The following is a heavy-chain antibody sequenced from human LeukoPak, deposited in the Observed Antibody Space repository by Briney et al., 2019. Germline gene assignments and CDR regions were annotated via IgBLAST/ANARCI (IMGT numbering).Heavy chain of an antibody. Sequence: SQTLSLTCTVSGGSISSGGYYWSWIRQHPGKGLEWIGCIYYSGSTYYNPSLKSRVTISVDTSKNQFSLKLSSVTAADTAVYYCARDYYDSSALGYWGQGTLVTVSS. CDR2: IYYSGST. CDR3: ARDYYDSSALGY. J-gene: IGHJ4*02. V-gene: IGHV4-31*03. D-gene: IGHD3-22*01. CDR1: GGSISSGGYY.